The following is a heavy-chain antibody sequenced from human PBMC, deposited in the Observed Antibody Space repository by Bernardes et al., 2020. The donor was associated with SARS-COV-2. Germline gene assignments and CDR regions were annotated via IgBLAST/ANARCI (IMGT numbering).Heavy chain of an antibody. Sequence: GGSLRLSCAASGFTFSNSWMHWVRQAPGKGLVWVSRISPDGSSSTYADSVKGRFTISRDNAKNTLYLQWNSLRAEDTAVYYCAKGHGSGWRGDYWGQGTLVTVSS. V-gene: IGHV3-74*01. CDR3: AKGHGSGWRGDY. CDR1: GFTFSNSW. D-gene: IGHD6-19*01. J-gene: IGHJ4*02. CDR2: ISPDGSSS.